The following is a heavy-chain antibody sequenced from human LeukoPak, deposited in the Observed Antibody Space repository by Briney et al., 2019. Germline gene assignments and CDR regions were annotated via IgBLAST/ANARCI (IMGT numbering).Heavy chain of an antibody. CDR2: ISSTSSTI. V-gene: IGHV3-48*02. Sequence: PGGSLRLSCAASGFTFSSYCMHWVRQAPGKGLEWVSYISSTSSTIYYADSVKGRFTISRDNAKNSLYLQMNSLRDEDTAVYYCARAAPYYYDSSGYSAFDSWGQGAMVTVSA. D-gene: IGHD3-22*01. J-gene: IGHJ3*02. CDR1: GFTFSSYC. CDR3: ARAAPYYYDSSGYSAFDS.